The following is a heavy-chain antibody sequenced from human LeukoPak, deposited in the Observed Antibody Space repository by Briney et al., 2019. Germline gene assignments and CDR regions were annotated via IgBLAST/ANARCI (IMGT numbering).Heavy chain of an antibody. CDR2: INNDGSIT. CDR3: AKDKMVAALSGYYYYMDV. J-gene: IGHJ6*03. V-gene: IGHV3-74*01. D-gene: IGHD2-15*01. CDR1: GFTFSSYW. Sequence: GGSLRLSCAASGFTFSSYWMHWVRQDPGKGLVWVSHINNDGSITNYADSVKGRFTISRDNAKNTLYLQMNSLRAEDTAVYYCAKDKMVAALSGYYYYMDVWGKGTTVTISS.